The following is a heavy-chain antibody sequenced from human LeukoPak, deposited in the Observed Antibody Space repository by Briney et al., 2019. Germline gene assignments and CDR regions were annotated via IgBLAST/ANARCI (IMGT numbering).Heavy chain of an antibody. D-gene: IGHD2-15*01. CDR2: ITSDSRYM. CDR3: ARDRAVYCSGGSCQYFQH. J-gene: IGHJ1*01. V-gene: IGHV3-21*01. Sequence: GGSLRLSCAASGFTFSTYNMNWVRQAPGKGLEWVSSITSDSRYMYYADSVKGRFTISRDNAKNSLYLQMNSLRAEDAALYFCARDRAVYCSGGSCQYFQHWGQGTLVTVSS. CDR1: GFTFSTYN.